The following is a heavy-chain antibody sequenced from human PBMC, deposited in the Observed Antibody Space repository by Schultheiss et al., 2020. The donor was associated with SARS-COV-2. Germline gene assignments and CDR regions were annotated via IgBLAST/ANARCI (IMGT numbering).Heavy chain of an antibody. J-gene: IGHJ4*02. D-gene: IGHD1-1*01. CDR2: SRNKAKSYTT. CDR1: GFIFTDHY. Sequence: GGSLRLSCAASGFIFTDHYIDWVRQAPGKGLEWVGRSRNKAKSYTTEYAASVKGRFTLSRDLSKNSLYLQMNSLESGDTAVYFCVRISSNYYFDSWGQGTLVTVSS. V-gene: IGHV3-72*01. CDR3: VRISSNYYFDS.